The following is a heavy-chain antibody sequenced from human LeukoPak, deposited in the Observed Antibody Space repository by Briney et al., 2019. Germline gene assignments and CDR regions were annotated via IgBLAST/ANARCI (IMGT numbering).Heavy chain of an antibody. Sequence: PSETLSLTCAVYGGSFSDYFWGWIRRPPGKGLEWIGEINHSGRTYYNPSLKSRVTISVDTSKNQFSLNLSSVTAADTAVYYRARDVVVVPAAIHYGMDVWGQGTTVTVSS. V-gene: IGHV4-34*01. D-gene: IGHD2-2*01. J-gene: IGHJ6*02. CDR1: GGSFSDYF. CDR2: INHSGRT. CDR3: ARDVVVVPAAIHYGMDV.